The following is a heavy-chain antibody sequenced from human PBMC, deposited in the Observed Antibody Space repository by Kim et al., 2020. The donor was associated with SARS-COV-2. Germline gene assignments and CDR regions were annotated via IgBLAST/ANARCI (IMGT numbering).Heavy chain of an antibody. J-gene: IGHJ4*02. V-gene: IGHV3-23*03. Sequence: GGSLRLSCAASGFTFSSYAMSWVRQAPGKGLEWVSVIYSGGSSTYYADSVKGRFTISRDNSKNTLYLQMNSLRAEDTAVYYCAKVNGKYDYVWGSYRYHFDYWGQGTLVTVSS. CDR2: IYSGGSST. CDR3: AKVNGKYDYVWGSYRYHFDY. CDR1: GFTFSSYA. D-gene: IGHD3-16*02.